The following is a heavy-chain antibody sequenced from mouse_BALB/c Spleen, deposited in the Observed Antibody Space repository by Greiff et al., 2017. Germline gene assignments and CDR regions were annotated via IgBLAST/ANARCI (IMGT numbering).Heavy chain of an antibody. J-gene: IGHJ2*01. CDR3: ARGGNHADYFDY. D-gene: IGHD2-1*01. Sequence: EVKLVESGPGLVKPSQSLSLTCTVTGYSITSDYAWNWIRQFPGNKLEWMGYISYSGSTSYNPSLKSRISITRDTSKNQFFLQLNSVTTEDTATYYCARGGNHADYFDYWGQGTTLTVSS. CDR2: ISYSGST. CDR1: GYSITSDYA. V-gene: IGHV3-2*02.